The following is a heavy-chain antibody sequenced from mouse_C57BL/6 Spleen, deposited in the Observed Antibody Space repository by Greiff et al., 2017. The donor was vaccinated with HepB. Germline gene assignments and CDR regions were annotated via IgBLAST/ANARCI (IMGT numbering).Heavy chain of an antibody. V-gene: IGHV1-18*01. J-gene: IGHJ1*03. CDR2: INPNNGGT. D-gene: IGHD2-5*01. CDR1: GYTFTDYN. CDR3: ARHSNYEGWYFDV. Sequence: VQLKESGPELVKPGASVKIPCKASGYTFTDYNMDWVKQSHGKSLEWIGDINPNNGGTIYNQKFKGKATLTVDKSSSTAYMELRSLTSEDTAVYYCARHSNYEGWYFDVWGTGTTVTVSS.